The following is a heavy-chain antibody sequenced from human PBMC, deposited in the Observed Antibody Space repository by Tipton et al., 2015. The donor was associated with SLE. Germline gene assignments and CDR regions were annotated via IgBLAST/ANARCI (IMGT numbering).Heavy chain of an antibody. CDR2: MNPNTGYT. V-gene: IGHV1-8*02. CDR3: AIGPPWLDS. J-gene: IGHJ4*02. Sequence: QVQLVQSGPEVKKPGASVKVSCRASGYTFSSYDINWVGQATGQGLEWMGWMNPNTGYTVFAQKFQGRVTMTRDTSISTAYMELSSLNSEDTAVYYCAIGPPWLDSWGQGTLVTVSS. CDR1: GYTFSSYD.